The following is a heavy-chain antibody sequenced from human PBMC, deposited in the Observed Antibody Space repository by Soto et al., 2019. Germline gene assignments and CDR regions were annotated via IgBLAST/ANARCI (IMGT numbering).Heavy chain of an antibody. CDR3: ARVIYYSDSSGSWAYDAFDI. D-gene: IGHD3-22*01. J-gene: IGHJ3*02. CDR1: GFTVSSNY. Sequence: WGSLRLSCAASGFTVSSNYMSWVRQAPGKGLEWVSILYSGDTTYYANSVKGRFTISRDNTENTLHLQMSSLRAEDTAVYFCARVIYYSDSSGSWAYDAFDIWGQGTMVTVSS. V-gene: IGHV3-66*01. CDR2: LYSGDTT.